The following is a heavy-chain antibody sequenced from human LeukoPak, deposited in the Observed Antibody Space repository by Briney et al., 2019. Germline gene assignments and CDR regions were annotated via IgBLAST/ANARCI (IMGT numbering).Heavy chain of an antibody. CDR3: ARRQGCSSTSCPPDS. Sequence: GESLKISCSGSGYXFTTYWIGWVRQMPGKRLGRIWIIYPGDSDTRYSPSFQGQVTMSADKSINTAYRQWSSLKASDTAMYYCARRQGCSSTSCPPDSWGQGTLVTVSS. J-gene: IGHJ4*02. CDR1: GYXFTTYW. CDR2: IYPGDSDT. V-gene: IGHV5-51*01. D-gene: IGHD2-2*01.